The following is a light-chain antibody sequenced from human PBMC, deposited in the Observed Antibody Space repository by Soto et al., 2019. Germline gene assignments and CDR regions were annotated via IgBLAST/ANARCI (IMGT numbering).Light chain of an antibody. Sequence: QSVLTQPPSVSGAPGQRVTISCTGSSSNIGAGYDGHWYQQLPGTAPKLLIYVNSNRPSGVPDRFSGSKSGTSASLAITGLQAEDEADYDCQSYDSLYVFGTGTKGTVL. V-gene: IGLV1-40*01. CDR1: SSNIGAGYD. CDR2: VNS. J-gene: IGLJ1*01. CDR3: QSYDSLYV.